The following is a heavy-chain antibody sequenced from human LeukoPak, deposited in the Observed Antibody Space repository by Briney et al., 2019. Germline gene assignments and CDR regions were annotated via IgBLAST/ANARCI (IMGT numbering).Heavy chain of an antibody. J-gene: IGHJ4*02. Sequence: ASVKVSCKVSGYTLTELSMHWVRQAPGKGHEWMGGFDPEDGETIYAQKFQGRVTMTEGTSTDTAYMGLSSLRSEDTAVYYCGTITMIVAMGYWGQGTLVTVSS. V-gene: IGHV1-24*01. CDR2: FDPEDGET. CDR1: GYTLTELS. CDR3: GTITMIVAMGY. D-gene: IGHD3-22*01.